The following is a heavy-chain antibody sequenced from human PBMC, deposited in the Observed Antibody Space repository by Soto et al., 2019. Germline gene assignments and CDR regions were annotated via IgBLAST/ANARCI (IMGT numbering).Heavy chain of an antibody. CDR3: ARDRRDGHNTFDY. CDR2: INPSGGST. Sequence: ASVKVSCKASGGTFSSSSISWVRQAPGQGLEWMGIINPSGGSTTYAQKFQGRVTMTRDTSTSTVYMELSSLRSEDTAVYYCARDRRDGHNTFDYWGQGTLVTVSS. CDR1: GGTFSSSS. D-gene: IGHD5-18*01. V-gene: IGHV1-46*01. J-gene: IGHJ4*02.